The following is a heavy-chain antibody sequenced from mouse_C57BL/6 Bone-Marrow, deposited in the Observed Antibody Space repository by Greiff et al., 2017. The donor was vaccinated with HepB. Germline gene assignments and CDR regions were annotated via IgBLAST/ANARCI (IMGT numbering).Heavy chain of an antibody. J-gene: IGHJ4*01. CDR3: ARPFYYSNFPLAMDY. D-gene: IGHD2-5*01. Sequence: EVKLQESGPVLVKPGASVKMSCKASGYTFTDYYMNWVKQSHGKSLEWIGVINPYNGGTSYNQKFKGKATLTVDKSSSTAYMKLNSLTSEDSAVYYCARPFYYSNFPLAMDYWGQGTSVTVSS. V-gene: IGHV1-19*01. CDR2: INPYNGGT. CDR1: GYTFTDYY.